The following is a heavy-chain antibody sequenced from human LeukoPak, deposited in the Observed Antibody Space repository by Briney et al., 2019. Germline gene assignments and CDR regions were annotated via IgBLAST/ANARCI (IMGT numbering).Heavy chain of an antibody. CDR3: AKGVRSGTYYNCFDP. CDR2: ISSNGGST. CDR1: GFTFRSYG. J-gene: IGHJ5*02. Sequence: GGSLRLSCSASGFTFRSYGMHWVRQAPGKGLQYVSAISSNGGSTYYADSVKGRFTISRDNSKNSLYLQMSSLRAEDTALYYCAKGVRSGTYYNCFDPWGQGTLVTVSS. V-gene: IGHV3-64D*06. D-gene: IGHD1-26*01.